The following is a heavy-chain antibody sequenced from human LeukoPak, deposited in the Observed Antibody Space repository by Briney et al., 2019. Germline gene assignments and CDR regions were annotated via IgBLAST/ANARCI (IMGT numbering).Heavy chain of an antibody. Sequence: GGALQISCKGAGCFFISYWIVWGRQMPGKGLEGWVIIYPGGSDTRYSASFQGQVTISADKSISTAYLQWSSLKASDTAVYYCARPGRGYCSTNSCEGGAFDIWAKGQWSPSLQ. J-gene: IGHJ3*02. V-gene: IGHV5-51*01. CDR3: ARPGRGYCSTNSCEGGAFDI. CDR2: IYPGGSDT. CDR1: GCFFISYW. D-gene: IGHD2-2*01.